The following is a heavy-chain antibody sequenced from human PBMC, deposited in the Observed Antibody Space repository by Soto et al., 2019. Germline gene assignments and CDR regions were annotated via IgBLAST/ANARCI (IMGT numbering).Heavy chain of an antibody. V-gene: IGHV1-18*01. Sequence: ASVKVSCTASGYTFTSYGISWVRQAPGQGLEWMGWISAYNGNTNYAQKLQGRVTMTTDTSTSTAYMELRSLRSDDTAVYYCARPVAAAGTSWFDPWGQGTLVTVSS. CDR2: ISAYNGNT. J-gene: IGHJ5*02. CDR3: ARPVAAAGTSWFDP. CDR1: GYTFTSYG. D-gene: IGHD6-13*01.